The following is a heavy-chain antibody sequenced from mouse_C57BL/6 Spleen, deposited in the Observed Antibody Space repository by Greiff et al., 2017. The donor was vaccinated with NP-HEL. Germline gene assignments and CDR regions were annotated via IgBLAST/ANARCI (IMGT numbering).Heavy chain of an antibody. V-gene: IGHV5-9*04. J-gene: IGHJ3*01. CDR3: ARLYYGNFWFAY. D-gene: IGHD2-1*01. CDR1: GFTFSSYT. Sequence: EVQLQQSGGGLVKPGGSLKLSCAASGFTFSSYTMSWVRQTPEKRLEWVATISGGGGNTYYPDSVKGRFTISRDNAKNTLYLQMSSLRSEDTALYYCARLYYGNFWFAYWGQGTLVTVSA. CDR2: ISGGGGNT.